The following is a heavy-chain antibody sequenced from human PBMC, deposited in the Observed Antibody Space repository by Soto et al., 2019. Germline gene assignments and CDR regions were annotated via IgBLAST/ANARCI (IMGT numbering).Heavy chain of an antibody. V-gene: IGHV1-69*13. D-gene: IGHD1-7*01. CDR1: GGTFSSYA. Sequence: ASVKVSCKASGGTFSSYAISWVRQAPGQGLEWMGGIIPIFGTANYAQKFQGRVTITADESTSTAYMELSSLRSEDTAVYYCARDGDITGTTTDYWGQGTLVTVSS. CDR3: ARDGDITGTTTDY. J-gene: IGHJ4*02. CDR2: IIPIFGTA.